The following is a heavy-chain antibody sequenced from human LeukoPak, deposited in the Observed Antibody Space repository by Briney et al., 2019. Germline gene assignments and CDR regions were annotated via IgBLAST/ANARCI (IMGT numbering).Heavy chain of an antibody. D-gene: IGHD1-26*01. CDR3: ARGTLGATRATFDI. Sequence: ASVKVSCKASGYTFTDPYIHWVRQAPGQGFEWMGWINPNSGGTNYAQKFQGWVTMTRDTSISTAYMELSRLRSDDTAVYYCARGTLGATRATFDIWGQGTMVTVSS. V-gene: IGHV1-2*04. CDR1: GYTFTDPY. J-gene: IGHJ3*02. CDR2: INPNSGGT.